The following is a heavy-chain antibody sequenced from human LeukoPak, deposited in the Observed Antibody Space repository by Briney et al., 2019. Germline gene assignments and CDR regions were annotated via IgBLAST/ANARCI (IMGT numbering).Heavy chain of an antibody. V-gene: IGHV3-23*01. Sequence: PGKSLRLSCAASGFIFNSYAMHWVRQAPGKGLEWVSAISGSGGSTYYADSVKGRFTISRDNSKNTLYLQMNSLRAEDTAVYYCAKDQTLSYDSSGYYYSAFDIWGRGTMVTVSS. CDR2: ISGSGGST. CDR3: AKDQTLSYDSSGYYYSAFDI. D-gene: IGHD3-22*01. J-gene: IGHJ3*02. CDR1: GFIFNSYA.